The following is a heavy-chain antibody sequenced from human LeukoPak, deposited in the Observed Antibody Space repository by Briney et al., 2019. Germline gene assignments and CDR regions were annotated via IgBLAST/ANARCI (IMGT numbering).Heavy chain of an antibody. D-gene: IGHD3-10*01. V-gene: IGHV1-2*02. CDR3: ARDLSMVRGIIRDY. CDR2: INPNSGGT. Sequence: GASVKVSCKASGYTFTGYYMHWVRQAPGQGLEWMGWINPNSGGTNYAQKFQGRVTMTRDTSISTAYMELSRLGSDDTAVYYCARDLSMVRGIIRDYWGQGTLVTVSS. CDR1: GYTFTGYY. J-gene: IGHJ4*02.